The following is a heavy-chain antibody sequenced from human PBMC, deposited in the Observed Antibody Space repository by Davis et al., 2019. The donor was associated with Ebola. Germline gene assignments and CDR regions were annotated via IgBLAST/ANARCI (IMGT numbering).Heavy chain of an antibody. J-gene: IGHJ4*02. CDR1: GGSVSSGTYY. CDR3: AREGPYAGGGC. V-gene: IGHV4-61*01. CDR2: IYHSVST. Sequence: MPSETLSLTCTVSGGSVSSGTYYWSWIRQPPGKGLEWIGYIYHSVSTHYNLSLKIRVTISLDTSRNQFSLNLRSVTSADTAVYYCAREGPYAGGGCWGQGTLVTVAS. D-gene: IGHD6-19*01.